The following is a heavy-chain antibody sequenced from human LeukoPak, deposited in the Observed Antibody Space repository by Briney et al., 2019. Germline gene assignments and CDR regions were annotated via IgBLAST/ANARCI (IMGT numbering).Heavy chain of an antibody. CDR2: ITGSGGST. D-gene: IGHD3-22*01. Sequence: HTGGSLRLSCAASGFTFSSYAMSWVRQAPGKGLEWVSGITGSGGSTHYADSVKGRLTISRDNAKNSLYLQTNSLRAEDTAVYYCARGASSIYYDSSGSWDPGYWGQGTLVTVSS. V-gene: IGHV3-23*01. J-gene: IGHJ4*02. CDR1: GFTFSSYA. CDR3: ARGASSIYYDSSGSWDPGY.